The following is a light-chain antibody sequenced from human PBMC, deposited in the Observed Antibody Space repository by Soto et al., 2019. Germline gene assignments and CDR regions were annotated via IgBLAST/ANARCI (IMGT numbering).Light chain of an antibody. Sequence: QSALTQPRSVSGSPGQSVTISCTGTSSDVGGYNFVSWYQQYPGTAPKLVIYEGAKRPPEVSNRFSGSKSGNTASLSISGLQAEDEADYYCSSYAGSSTLVFGGGTKLTVL. CDR2: EGA. CDR3: SSYAGSSTLV. J-gene: IGLJ3*02. CDR1: SSDVGGYNF. V-gene: IGLV2-23*01.